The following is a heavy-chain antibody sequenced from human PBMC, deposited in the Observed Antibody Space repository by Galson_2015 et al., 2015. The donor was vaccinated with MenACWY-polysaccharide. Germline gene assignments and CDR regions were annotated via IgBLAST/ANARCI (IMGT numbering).Heavy chain of an antibody. CDR1: GYSFSNHT. CDR2: ISPDSGNT. V-gene: IGHV1-3*01. Sequence: SVKVSCKASGYSFSNHTIHWVRQAPGQRLEWMGWISPDSGNTRYSHNFHDRVTITRDTSATTAHMELSSLESEDTAVYYCASQFNWGTFDYWGQGTPVTVSS. CDR3: ASQFNWGTFDY. D-gene: IGHD7-27*01. J-gene: IGHJ4*02.